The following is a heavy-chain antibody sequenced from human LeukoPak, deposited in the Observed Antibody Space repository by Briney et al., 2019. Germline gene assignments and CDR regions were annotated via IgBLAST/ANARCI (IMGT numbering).Heavy chain of an antibody. D-gene: IGHD6-13*01. CDR2: IKHSGST. Sequence: PLESLSLTCAVYGRSFSGYYWSWIHQPPGKGLEWIGEIKHSGSTNFNPSLKSRVTISGATSKNQFSLKLSSVTAADTAVYYCARGQGAIAEAGTRWFDPWGQGTLVTVSS. CDR1: GRSFSGYY. J-gene: IGHJ5*02. V-gene: IGHV4-34*01. CDR3: ARGQGAIAEAGTRWFDP.